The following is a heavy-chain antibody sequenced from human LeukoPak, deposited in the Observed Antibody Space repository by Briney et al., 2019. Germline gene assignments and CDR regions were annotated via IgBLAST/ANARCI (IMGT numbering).Heavy chain of an antibody. D-gene: IGHD3-10*01. V-gene: IGHV4-59*01. CDR1: GGSISSYY. CDR3: ARGGYGSAFDF. J-gene: IGHJ4*02. Sequence: SETLSLTCTVSGGSISSYYWSWIRLPPGKGLEWVASIFDNGSTNDNRSLKSRVTISLDTSNNQFSLKVNSVTAADTAVYYRARGGYGSAFDFWGQGTLVTVSS. CDR2: IFDNGST.